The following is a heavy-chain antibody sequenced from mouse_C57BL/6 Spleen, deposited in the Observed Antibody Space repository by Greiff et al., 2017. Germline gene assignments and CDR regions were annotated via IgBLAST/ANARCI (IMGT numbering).Heavy chain of an antibody. CDR2: IYPGDGDT. V-gene: IGHV1-80*01. Sequence: QVQLQQSRAELVKPGASVKISCKASGYAFSSYWMNWVKQRPGKGLEWIGQIYPGDGDTNYNGKFKGKATLTADKSSSTAYMQLSSLTSEDSAVYFCARKGITTVVADFDYWGQGTTLTVSS. D-gene: IGHD1-1*01. CDR3: ARKGITTVVADFDY. J-gene: IGHJ2*01. CDR1: GYAFSSYW.